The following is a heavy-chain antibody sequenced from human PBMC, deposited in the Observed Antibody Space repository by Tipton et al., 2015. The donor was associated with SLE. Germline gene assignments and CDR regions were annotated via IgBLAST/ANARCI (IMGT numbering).Heavy chain of an antibody. CDR1: GFTVSSNY. D-gene: IGHD3-3*01. Sequence: SLRLSCAASGFTVSSNYMSWVRQAPGKGLEWVSVIYSGGSTYHAGSVKGRFTISRENAKNSLYLQMNSLRAGDTAVYYCARDLFFDLWGRGTLVTVSS. CDR3: ARDLFFDL. V-gene: IGHV3-53*01. J-gene: IGHJ2*01. CDR2: IYSGGST.